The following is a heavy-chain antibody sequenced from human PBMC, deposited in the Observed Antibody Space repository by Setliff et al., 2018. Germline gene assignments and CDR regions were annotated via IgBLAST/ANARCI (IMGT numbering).Heavy chain of an antibody. J-gene: IGHJ4*02. Sequence: GGSLRLSCVASGFTFSNYAINWVRQAPGQGLEWVSGISGGGINTDYADSVKGRFTISRDNAENSLYLQMTSLRAEDTAVYYCARTDGTNLGYFDNWGQGTLVTVSS. D-gene: IGHD2-8*01. CDR3: ARTDGTNLGYFDN. CDR2: ISGGGINT. CDR1: GFTFSNYA. V-gene: IGHV3-23*01.